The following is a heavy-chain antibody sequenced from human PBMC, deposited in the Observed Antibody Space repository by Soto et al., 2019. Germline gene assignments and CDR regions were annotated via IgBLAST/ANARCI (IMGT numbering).Heavy chain of an antibody. V-gene: IGHV4-30-2*06. Sequence: SETLSLTCSVSGVTMSYGGYSWSWIRQSPGKGLEWLGYISHLETTYYNPSFKSRVTISVDRSRNQFSLKLSSVTAADTAVYFCATQSYSNSGAYYYYAMDVWGQGTTVTVSS. CDR3: ATQSYSNSGAYYYYAMDV. CDR2: ISHLETT. J-gene: IGHJ6*02. CDR1: GVTMSYGGYS. D-gene: IGHD4-4*01.